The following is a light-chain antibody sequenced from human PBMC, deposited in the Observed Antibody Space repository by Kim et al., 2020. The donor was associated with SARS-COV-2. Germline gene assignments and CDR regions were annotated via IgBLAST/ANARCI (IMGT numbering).Light chain of an antibody. V-gene: IGKV1-33*01. CDR2: DAS. CDR3: QQYDNLPRT. J-gene: IGKJ4*01. Sequence: DIQMTQSPSSLSASVGDRVTITCQASQDISNYLNWYQQKPGKAPKLLIYDASNLETGVPSRFSGSGSGTDFTFTISSLQPEDIATYYCQQYDNLPRTFGGGTKLEIK. CDR1: QDISNY.